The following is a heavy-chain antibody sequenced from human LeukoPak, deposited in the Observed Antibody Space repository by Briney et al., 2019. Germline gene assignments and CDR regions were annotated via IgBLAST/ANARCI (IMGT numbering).Heavy chain of an antibody. CDR2: SSSSGSTI. D-gene: IGHD3/OR15-3a*01. J-gene: IGHJ4*02. CDR3: ARRRDFIDY. CDR1: GFTLSDYY. Sequence: GGPLRLSCAASGFTLSDYYMSWIRQAPGKGLEWASYSSSSGSTIYYADSVKGRFAISRDNAKNSLYLQMNSLRAEDTAVYHCARRRDFIDYWGQGTLVTVSS. V-gene: IGHV3-11*01.